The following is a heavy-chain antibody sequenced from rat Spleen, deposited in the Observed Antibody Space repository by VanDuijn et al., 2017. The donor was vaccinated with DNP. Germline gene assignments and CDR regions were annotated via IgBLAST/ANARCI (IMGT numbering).Heavy chain of an antibody. CDR1: GFTFNNFW. CDR2: ITSSGGTT. CDR3: ARPHFYDGSYPRY. D-gene: IGHD1-12*02. V-gene: IGHV5-31*01. J-gene: IGHJ2*01. Sequence: EVQLVESGGDLVQPGRSLQLSCVGSGFTFNNFWMTWFRLVPGKGLEWVASITSSGGTTYYPDSVKGRFTISRDNAKSTLYLQMNSLRSEDMATYYCARPHFYDGSYPRYWGQGVMVTVSS.